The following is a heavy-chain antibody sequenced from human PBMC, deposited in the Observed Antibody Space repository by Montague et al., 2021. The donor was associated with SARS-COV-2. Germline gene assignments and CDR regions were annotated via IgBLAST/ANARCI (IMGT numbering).Heavy chain of an antibody. Sequence: SETLSLTCTVSGAFITSHYWSWIRQPPGKGLEWIGNVFSGGNSKYNPSLKSRVTLSVDTSKNQFSLKLTSVTTADTALYYCVRDLYCRSTACIGNAFDVWGEGPRSPSPQ. CDR1: GAFITSHY. V-gene: IGHV4-59*11. D-gene: IGHD2-2*01. CDR2: VFSGGNS. CDR3: VRDLYCRSTACIGNAFDV. J-gene: IGHJ3*01.